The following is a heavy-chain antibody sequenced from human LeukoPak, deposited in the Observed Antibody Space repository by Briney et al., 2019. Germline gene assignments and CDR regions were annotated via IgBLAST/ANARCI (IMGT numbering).Heavy chain of an antibody. CDR1: GFTFRTYA. CDR3: AKDVFHYDSSGYDAFDI. J-gene: IGHJ3*02. Sequence: GGSLRLSCAASGFTFRTYAMHWVRQAPGKGLEWVAFMSHDGVKIFHADSVKGRFTISRDNSKNTLYLQMNSLRAEDTAVYYCAKDVFHYDSSGYDAFDIWGQGTMVTVSS. D-gene: IGHD3-22*01. CDR2: MSHDGVKI. V-gene: IGHV3-30*18.